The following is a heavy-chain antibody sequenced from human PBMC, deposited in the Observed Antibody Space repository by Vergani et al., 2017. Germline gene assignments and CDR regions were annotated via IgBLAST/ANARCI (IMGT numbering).Heavy chain of an antibody. D-gene: IGHD2-2*01. Sequence: EVQLVQSGAEVKKPGESLKISCKGSGYSFTSYWIGWVRQMPGKGLEWMGIIYPGDSDTRYSPSFQGQVTISAEKSISAAYLQWSSLKASDTAMYYCARLPEVVPAAIAAFGIWGQGIMVTVSS. CDR1: GYSFTSYW. V-gene: IGHV5-51*01. CDR2: IYPGDSDT. CDR3: ARLPEVVPAAIAAFGI. J-gene: IGHJ3*02.